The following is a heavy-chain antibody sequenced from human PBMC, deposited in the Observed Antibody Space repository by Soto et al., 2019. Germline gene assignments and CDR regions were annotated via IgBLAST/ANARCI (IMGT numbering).Heavy chain of an antibody. CDR2: ISQSGNT. V-gene: IGHV4-34*01. CDR1: SGSFSGYY. D-gene: IGHD6-6*01. CDR3: ARAPKVSGSSQTRPDF. Sequence: QVQLHQWGAGLLKPSETLSLACSIYSGSFSGYYGSWIRQPPGKGLEGIGEISQSGNTNYSPSLKSRVSISIDTSKKQFSLNLASVSAADTAVYYCARAPKVSGSSQTRPDFWGQGTLVTVSS. J-gene: IGHJ4*02.